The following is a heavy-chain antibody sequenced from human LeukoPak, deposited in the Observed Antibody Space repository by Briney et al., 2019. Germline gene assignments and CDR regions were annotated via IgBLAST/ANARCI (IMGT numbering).Heavy chain of an antibody. Sequence: SETLSLTCTVSGGSISSSSYYWGWIRQPPGKGLEWIGSIYYSGSTYYNPSLKSRVTISVDTSKNQFSLKLSSVTAADTAVYYCARDRITMVRGVIWSYYMDVWGKGTTVTVSS. D-gene: IGHD3-10*01. V-gene: IGHV4-39*07. CDR3: ARDRITMVRGVIWSYYMDV. J-gene: IGHJ6*03. CDR2: IYYSGST. CDR1: GGSISSSSYY.